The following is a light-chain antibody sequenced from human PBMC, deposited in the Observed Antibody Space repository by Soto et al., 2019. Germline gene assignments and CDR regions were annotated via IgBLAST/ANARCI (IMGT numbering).Light chain of an antibody. CDR1: SSDVGGYNY. CDR3: SSYTSSSTTR. V-gene: IGLV2-14*01. Sequence: QSVLTQPASVSGSPGQSITISCTGTSSDVGGYNYVSWYQQHPGKAPKLMIYDVSNLPSGVSNRFSGSKSGNTSSLTISGLQAEDEADYYCSSYTSSSTTRFGGGTQLTVL. CDR2: DVS. J-gene: IGLJ2*01.